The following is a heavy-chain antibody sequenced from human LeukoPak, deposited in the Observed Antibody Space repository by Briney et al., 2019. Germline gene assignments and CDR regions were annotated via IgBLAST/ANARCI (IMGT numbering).Heavy chain of an antibody. J-gene: IGHJ6*01. CDR2: ISGDGVST. V-gene: IGHV3-43*02. D-gene: IGHD3-9*01. CDR3: AKGNRRRAWNNVLTGYYRLYYYGMDV. CDR1: GFTFDDYA. Sequence: PGGSLRLSCAASGFTFDDYAMHWVCQAPGKVLEWVSLISGDGVSTYYADSVKGRFTISRDNSKNSLYLLMHSLRTEDTAFYYCAKGNRRRAWNNVLTGYYRLYYYGMDVWGQGTTVTVSS.